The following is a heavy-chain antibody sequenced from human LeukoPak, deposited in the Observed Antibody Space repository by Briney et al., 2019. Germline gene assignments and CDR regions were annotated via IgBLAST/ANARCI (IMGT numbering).Heavy chain of an antibody. D-gene: IGHD3-10*01. J-gene: IGHJ6*03. CDR2: IYSRGST. CDR1: GGSISSGSYY. V-gene: IGHV4-61*02. CDR3: ARDPGFMVRGSRRGYDDFYYYMDV. Sequence: SETLSLTCAVSGGSISSGSYYWSWIRQPAGKGLEWIGRIYSRGSTNYNTSLKSRVTISVDTSKNQFSLKLSSVTAADTAVYYCARDPGFMVRGSRRGYDDFYYYMDVWGKGTTVTISS.